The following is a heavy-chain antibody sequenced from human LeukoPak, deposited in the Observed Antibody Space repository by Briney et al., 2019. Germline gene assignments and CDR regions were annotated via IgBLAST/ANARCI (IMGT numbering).Heavy chain of an antibody. CDR1: GVTFSSYA. CDR2: ISGSGST. CDR3: ATPDYCSSTSCYSSR. J-gene: IGHJ4*02. Sequence: PGGSLRLSCAASGVTFSSYAMSWVGQAPGKGLEWVSAISGSGSTYYADSVKGRFTLSRDNSKNTLYLQMNSLRAEDTAVYYCATPDYCSSTSCYSSRWGQGTLVTVSS. D-gene: IGHD2-2*02. V-gene: IGHV3-23*01.